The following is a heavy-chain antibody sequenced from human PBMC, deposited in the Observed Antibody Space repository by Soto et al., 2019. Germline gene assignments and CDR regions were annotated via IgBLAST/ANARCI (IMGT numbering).Heavy chain of an antibody. CDR2: IIPIFGTA. D-gene: IGHD3-22*01. CDR1: GGTFSSYA. CDR3: ARGKYYYDSSGYYYQSY. Sequence: QVQLVQSGAEVKKPGSSVKVSCKASGGTFSSYAISWVRQAPGQGLEWMGGIIPIFGTANYAQKFQGRVTITADESTSTAYMELSSLRCEDTAVYYCARGKYYYDSSGYYYQSYRGQGTLVTVSS. V-gene: IGHV1-69*01. J-gene: IGHJ4*02.